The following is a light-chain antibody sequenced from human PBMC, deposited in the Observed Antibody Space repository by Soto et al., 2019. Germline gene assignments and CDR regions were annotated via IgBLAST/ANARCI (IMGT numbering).Light chain of an antibody. V-gene: IGKV3-20*01. CDR2: GAS. CDR3: QQYGSSPPIT. J-gene: IGKJ5*01. CDR1: QSVSNNY. Sequence: EIVLTQSPGTLSLSPGERATLSCRASQSVSNNYLAWYQQKPGQAPRLLIHGASSRATGIPDRFSGSASGTDFTLRISRLGPDDFAVYYCQQYGSSPPITCEQGTRLEIK.